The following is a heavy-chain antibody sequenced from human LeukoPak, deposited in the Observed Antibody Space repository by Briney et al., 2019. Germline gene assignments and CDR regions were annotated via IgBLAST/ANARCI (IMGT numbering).Heavy chain of an antibody. CDR3: ARTYCRGGSCHFDY. D-gene: IGHD2-15*01. CDR2: IYYSGST. Sequence: PSQTLSLTCTVSGGSISSGGYYWSWIRQHPGRGLGWIGYIYYSGSTYYNPSLKSRLTISVDTSKNQISLKLSSVTAADTAVYYCARTYCRGGSCHFDYWGQGTLVTVSS. CDR1: GGSISSGGYY. V-gene: IGHV4-31*03. J-gene: IGHJ4*02.